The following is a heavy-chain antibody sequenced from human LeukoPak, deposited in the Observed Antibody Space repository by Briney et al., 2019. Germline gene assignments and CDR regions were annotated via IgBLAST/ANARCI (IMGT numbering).Heavy chain of an antibody. CDR1: GFTFSSYA. CDR2: ISGSGGST. CDR3: AKGSIVEIDY. V-gene: IGHV3-23*01. D-gene: IGHD3-22*01. J-gene: IGHJ4*02. Sequence: GGSLRLSCAASGFTFSSYAVSWVRQAPGKGLEWVSAISGSGGSTYYADSVKGRFTISRDNSKNTLYLQMNSLRAEDTAVYYRAKGSIVEIDYWGQGTLVTVSS.